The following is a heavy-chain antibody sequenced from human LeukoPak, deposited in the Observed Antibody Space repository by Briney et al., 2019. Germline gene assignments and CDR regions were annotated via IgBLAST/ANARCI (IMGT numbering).Heavy chain of an antibody. D-gene: IGHD3-16*01. V-gene: IGHV4-4*07. Sequence: PSETLSLTCTVSGGSISSYYWSWIRQPAGKGLEWIGRIYTSGTTNYNPSLKSRVTMSVDTSRNQFSLKLSSVTAADTAVYYCARDLRMGGPWRQFDYWGQGTLVTVSS. CDR3: ARDLRMGGPWRQFDY. CDR1: GGSISSYY. J-gene: IGHJ4*02. CDR2: IYTSGTT.